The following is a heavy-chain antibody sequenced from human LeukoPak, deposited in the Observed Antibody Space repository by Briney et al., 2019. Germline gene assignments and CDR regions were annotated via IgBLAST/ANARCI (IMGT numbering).Heavy chain of an antibody. J-gene: IGHJ4*02. D-gene: IGHD5-18*01. CDR2: ISGSGGST. V-gene: IGHV3-23*01. CDR1: GFTFSSYA. Sequence: TGGSLRLSCAASGFTFSSYAMSWVTQAPGKGLEWVSAISGSGGSTYYADSVKGRFTISRDNSKNTLYLEMNSLRAEDTAVYYCAKDTTWIQLWLNWGQGTLVTVSS. CDR3: AKDTTWIQLWLN.